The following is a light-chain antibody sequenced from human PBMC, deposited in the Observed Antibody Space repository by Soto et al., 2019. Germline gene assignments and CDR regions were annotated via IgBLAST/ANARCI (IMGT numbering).Light chain of an antibody. Sequence: QSALTQPRSVSGSPGRSVTISCTGTSSDVGGYDYVSWYQHRPGKAPRVMIYDVTKRPSGVSDRFSGSKSGNTASLTISGLQADDEAEYYSCSYAGTDTHVVFGGGTKLTVL. V-gene: IGLV2-11*01. CDR2: DVT. CDR1: SSDVGGYDY. J-gene: IGLJ2*01. CDR3: CSYAGTDTHVV.